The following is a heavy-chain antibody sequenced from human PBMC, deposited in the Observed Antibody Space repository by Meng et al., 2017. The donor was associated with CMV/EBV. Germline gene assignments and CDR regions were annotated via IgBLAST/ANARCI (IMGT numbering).Heavy chain of an antibody. V-gene: IGHV4-4*07. CDR3: AREDIVVVPAARGFDY. D-gene: IGHD2-2*01. CDR1: GGSISSYY. Sequence: VQLRGSGPGLVKPSATLSLTCTVSGGSISSYYWSWIRQPAGKGLEWIGRIYTSGSTNYNPSLKSRVTMSVDTSKNQFSLKLSSVTAADTAVYYCAREDIVVVPAARGFDYWGQGTLVTVSS. CDR2: IYTSGST. J-gene: IGHJ4*02.